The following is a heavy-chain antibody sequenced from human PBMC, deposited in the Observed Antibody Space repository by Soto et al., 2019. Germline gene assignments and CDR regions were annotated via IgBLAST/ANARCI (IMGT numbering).Heavy chain of an antibody. CDR2: ISTSGGRP. V-gene: IGHV3-23*01. J-gene: IGHJ4*02. D-gene: IGHD3-16*02. CDR1: GITFSNYA. CDR3: AKDPDRYDYVWGTYRYIDH. Sequence: EVRLLQSGGGLVQPGGSLRLSCTASGITFSNYAMTWVRQAPRKGLEWVSSISTSGGRPYYADSVKGRFTISRDNSKNTLYLQMNSLRVEDTALYYCAKDPDRYDYVWGTYRYIDHWGQGTLVTVSS.